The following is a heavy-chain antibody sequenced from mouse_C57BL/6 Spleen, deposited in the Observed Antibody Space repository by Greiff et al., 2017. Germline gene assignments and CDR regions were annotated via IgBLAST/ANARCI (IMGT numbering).Heavy chain of an antibody. CDR1: GYTFTSYW. V-gene: IGHV1-50*01. J-gene: IGHJ2*01. CDR3: ARGTAQATFYFDY. D-gene: IGHD3-2*02. CDR2: IDPSDSYT. Sequence: QVQLQQPGAELVKPGASVKLSCKASGYTFTSYWMQWVKQRPGQGLEWIGEIDPSDSYTNYNQKFKGKATLTVDTSSSPAYMQLSSLTSEDSAVYYCARGTAQATFYFDYWGQGTTLTVSS.